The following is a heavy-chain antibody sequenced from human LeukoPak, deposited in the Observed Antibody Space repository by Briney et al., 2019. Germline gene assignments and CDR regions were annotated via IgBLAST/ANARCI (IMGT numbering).Heavy chain of an antibody. V-gene: IGHV1-69-2*01. CDR2: VDPEDGET. J-gene: IGHJ4*02. D-gene: IGHD4-23*01. CDR3: ATAVATTEIDY. CDR1: GYTFTDYY. Sequence: ASAKISCKVSGYTFTDYYMHWVQQAPGKGLEWMGLVDPEDGETIYAEKFQGRVTITADTSTDTAYMELSSLRSEDTAVYYCATAVATTEIDYWGQGTLVTVSS.